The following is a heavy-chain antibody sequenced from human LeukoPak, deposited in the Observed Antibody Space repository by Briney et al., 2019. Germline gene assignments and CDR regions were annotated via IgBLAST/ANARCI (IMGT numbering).Heavy chain of an antibody. CDR3: ARVPSKRGYSYGYSHYYYYGMDV. Sequence: SETLSLTCAVYGGSFSGYYWSWIRQPPGKGLEWIGEINHSGSTNYNPSLKSRVTISVDTSKNQFSLKLSSVTAADTAVYYCARVPSKRGYSYGYSHYYYYGMDVWGQGTTVTVSS. J-gene: IGHJ6*02. CDR1: GGSFSGYY. V-gene: IGHV4-34*01. D-gene: IGHD5-18*01. CDR2: INHSGST.